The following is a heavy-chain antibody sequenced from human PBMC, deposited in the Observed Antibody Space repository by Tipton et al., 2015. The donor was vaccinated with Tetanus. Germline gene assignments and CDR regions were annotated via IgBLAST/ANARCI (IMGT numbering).Heavy chain of an antibody. Sequence: SLRLSCSVSGFIFSNYAMNWVRQAPGKGLEWVSAISASGDSTYYADFVKGRFIISRDTSKNTLYLQMNSLRAEDTAVYYCARSASPFDYWGQGIVVTVPS. CDR3: ARSASPFDY. J-gene: IGHJ4*02. V-gene: IGHV3-23*01. CDR2: ISASGDST. CDR1: GFIFSNYA.